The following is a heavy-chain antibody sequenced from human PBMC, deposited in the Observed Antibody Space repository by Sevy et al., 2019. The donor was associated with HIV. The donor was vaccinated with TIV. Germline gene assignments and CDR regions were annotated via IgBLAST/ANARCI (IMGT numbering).Heavy chain of an antibody. D-gene: IGHD2-8*02. CDR2: IQFDGSSQ. V-gene: IGHV3-30*02. CDR1: GFTFSYSG. CDR3: AKNTAAVGVGGFDY. Sequence: GGSLRLSCAASGFTFSYSGMHWVRQAPGKGLEWVTFIQFDGSSQYYAESVKGRFTILRDNTKNTLYLQMNSLRRDDTAGYYCAKNTAAVGVGGFDYWGQGALVTVSS. J-gene: IGHJ4*02.